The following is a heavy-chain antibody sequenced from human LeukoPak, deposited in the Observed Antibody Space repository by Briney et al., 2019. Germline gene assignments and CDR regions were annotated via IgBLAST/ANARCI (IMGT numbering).Heavy chain of an antibody. CDR3: ARLGPRITMVRGGPEFDY. J-gene: IGHJ4*02. V-gene: IGHV3-48*04. CDR1: GFTFSSNS. D-gene: IGHD3-10*01. CDR2: ISSTGGTI. Sequence: GGSLRLSCAASGFTFSSNSMNWVRQAPGKGLEWVSYISSTGGTIYYADSMKGRFTISRDNAKNSLYLQMNSLRAEDTAVYYCARLGPRITMVRGGPEFDYWGQGTLVTVSS.